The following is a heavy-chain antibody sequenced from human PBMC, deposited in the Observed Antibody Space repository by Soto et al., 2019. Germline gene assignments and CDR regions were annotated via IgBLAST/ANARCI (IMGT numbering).Heavy chain of an antibody. CDR2: IYHSGST. Sequence: QVQLQESGPGLVKPSGTLSLTCAVSGGSISSSNWWSWVRQPPGKGLEWIGEIYHSGSTNYNPSLKSRVTISVDKSKNQFSLKLSSVTAADTAVYYCARRNYGSGSYEYYYYYYGMDVWGQGTTVTVSS. V-gene: IGHV4-4*02. CDR1: GGSISSSNW. D-gene: IGHD3-10*01. J-gene: IGHJ6*02. CDR3: ARRNYGSGSYEYYYYYYGMDV.